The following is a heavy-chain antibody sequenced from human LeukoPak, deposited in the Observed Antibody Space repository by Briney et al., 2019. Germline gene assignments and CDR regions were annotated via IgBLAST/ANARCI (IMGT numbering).Heavy chain of an antibody. D-gene: IGHD6-13*01. Sequence: WIRQTPGKGLEWVANIKQDGSEKYYVDSVKGRFTISRDNSKNTLYLQINSLRDEDTAVYYCARGIAAAGTALYNWGQGTLLTVSS. V-gene: IGHV3-7*03. J-gene: IGHJ4*02. CDR3: ARGIAAAGTALYN. CDR2: IKQDGSEK.